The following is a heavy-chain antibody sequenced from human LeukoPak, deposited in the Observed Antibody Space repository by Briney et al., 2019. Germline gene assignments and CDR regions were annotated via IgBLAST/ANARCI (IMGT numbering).Heavy chain of an antibody. CDR1: GYTFTSYG. D-gene: IGHD5-18*01. CDR3: ARDLDVGTAMAT. CDR2: ISAYNGNT. V-gene: IGHV1-18*01. Sequence: EASVKVSCKASGYTFTSYGISWVRQAPGQGLEWMGWISAYNGNTNYAQKLQGRVTMTTDASTSTAYMELRSLRSDDTAVYYCARDLDVGTAMATWGQGTLVTVSS. J-gene: IGHJ5*02.